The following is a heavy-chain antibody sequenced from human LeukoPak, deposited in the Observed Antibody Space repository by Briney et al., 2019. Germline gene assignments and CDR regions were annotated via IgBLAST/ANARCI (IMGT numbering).Heavy chain of an antibody. CDR2: INHSGST. Sequence: LVNPSETLSLTCTVSGGSISSYYWSWIRQPPGKGLEWIGEINHSGSTNYNPSLKSRVTISVGTSKNQFSLKLSSVTAADTAVYYCARAWIFGVVSHIRPRRYFDYWGQGTLVTVSS. D-gene: IGHD3-3*01. J-gene: IGHJ4*02. CDR3: ARAWIFGVVSHIRPRRYFDY. CDR1: GGSISSYY. V-gene: IGHV4-34*01.